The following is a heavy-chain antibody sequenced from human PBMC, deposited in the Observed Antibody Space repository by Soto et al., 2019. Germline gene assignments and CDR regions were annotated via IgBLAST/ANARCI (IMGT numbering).Heavy chain of an antibody. CDR2: IKEDGTEK. CDR3: ARGPLDY. J-gene: IGHJ4*02. Sequence: EVQLVESGGGLVQPGGSLRLSCAASGFTFSNYWMNWVRQAPGGGLEWVANIKEDGTEKTYVDSVEGRFTISRDNAKNSLDLQMNSLRVGDTAMYYGARGPLDYWGQGTLVTVSS. CDR1: GFTFSNYW. V-gene: IGHV3-7*03.